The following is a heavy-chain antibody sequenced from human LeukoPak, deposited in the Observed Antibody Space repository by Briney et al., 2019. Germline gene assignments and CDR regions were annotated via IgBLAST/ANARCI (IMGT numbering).Heavy chain of an antibody. CDR3: ARDNVRKDDY. V-gene: IGHV3-7*01. D-gene: IGHD2-8*01. J-gene: IGHJ4*02. CDR1: GFSFSTYW. Sequence: GGSLRLSCAASGFSFSTYWMTWVRQAPGKGLEWVANINQDGGEKHYVDSVKGRFTISRDNAKNSSYLQMNSLRAEDTAVYYCARDNVRKDDYWGQGTLVTVSS. CDR2: INQDGGEK.